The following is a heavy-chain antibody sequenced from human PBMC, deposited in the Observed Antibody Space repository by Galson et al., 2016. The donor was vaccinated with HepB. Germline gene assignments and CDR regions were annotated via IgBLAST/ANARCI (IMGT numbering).Heavy chain of an antibody. D-gene: IGHD1-26*01. V-gene: IGHV3-48*01. CDR2: IGSSGNTI. CDR3: ARGDVVGAESFDY. Sequence: RQAPGKGLEWISYIGSSGNTIHYADSVRGRFTISRDTAKNSLFLQMDSLRAEDTAFYYCARGDVVGAESFDYWGRGTLVTVSS. J-gene: IGHJ4*02.